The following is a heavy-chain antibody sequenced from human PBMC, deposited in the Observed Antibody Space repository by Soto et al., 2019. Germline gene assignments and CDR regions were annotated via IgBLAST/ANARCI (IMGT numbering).Heavy chain of an antibody. Sequence: QVQLVQSGAEVKKPGSSVKVSCKASGGTFSSYSISWVRQAPGQGLEWMGGIIPIFGTANYAQKFQGRVTITADESTSTAYMELSSLRSEDTAVYYCSRPDEVAVTTSHYYGMDVWGQGTTVTVSS. CDR1: GGTFSSYS. J-gene: IGHJ6*02. V-gene: IGHV1-69*12. CDR3: SRPDEVAVTTSHYYGMDV. D-gene: IGHD4-17*01. CDR2: IIPIFGTA.